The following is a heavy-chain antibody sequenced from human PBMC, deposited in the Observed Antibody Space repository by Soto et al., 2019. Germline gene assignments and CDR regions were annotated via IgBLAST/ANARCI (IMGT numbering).Heavy chain of an antibody. CDR2: ISSSSSYT. CDR3: ARERDIVATIRGPLYSGFDY. J-gene: IGHJ4*02. Sequence: GRSLRLSCAASVFTFSDYYMSWIRQAPGKGLEWVSYISSSSSYTNYADSVKGRFTISRDNAKNSLYLQMNSLRAEDTAVYYCARERDIVATIRGPLYSGFDYWGQGTLVTVSS. D-gene: IGHD5-12*01. V-gene: IGHV3-11*06. CDR1: VFTFSDYY.